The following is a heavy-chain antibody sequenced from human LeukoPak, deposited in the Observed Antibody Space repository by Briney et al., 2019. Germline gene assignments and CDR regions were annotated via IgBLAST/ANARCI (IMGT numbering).Heavy chain of an antibody. CDR3: ARDPFPWLGSGVAATPCYYYYGMDV. D-gene: IGHD2-15*01. V-gene: IGHV3-53*01. J-gene: IGHJ6*02. CDR1: GFTVSSNY. CDR2: MYSGGST. Sequence: PGGSLRLSCAASGFTVSSNYMSLVRQAPGKGLEWVSVMYSGGSTYYADSVKGRFTISRDNSKNTLYLQMNSLRAEDTAVYYCARDPFPWLGSGVAATPCYYYYGMDVWGQGTTVTVSS.